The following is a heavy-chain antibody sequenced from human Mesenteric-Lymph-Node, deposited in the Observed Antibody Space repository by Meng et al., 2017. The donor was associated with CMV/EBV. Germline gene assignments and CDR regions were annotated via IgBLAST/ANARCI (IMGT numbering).Heavy chain of an antibody. J-gene: IGHJ2*01. CDR3: AKWEYCSGGKCLQYFDL. Sequence: GESLKISCAASRFTLSNYWMDWVRRAPGEGLQWVATINGDGSAKLYVNSVKGRFTIPRDNAKNSLYLQMNSLRAEDTAVYYCAKWEYCSGGKCLQYFDLWGRGILVTVSS. D-gene: IGHD2-15*01. CDR2: INGDGSAK. V-gene: IGHV3-7*01. CDR1: RFTLSNYW.